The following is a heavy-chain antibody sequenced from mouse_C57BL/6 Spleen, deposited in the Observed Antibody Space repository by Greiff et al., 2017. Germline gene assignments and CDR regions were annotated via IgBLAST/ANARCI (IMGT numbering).Heavy chain of an antibody. CDR3: ARQAQATFYYFDC. J-gene: IGHJ2*01. V-gene: IGHV5-6*01. CDR1: GFTFSSYG. D-gene: IGHD3-2*02. Sequence: DVQLVESGGDLVKPGGSLKLSCAASGFTFSSYGMSWVRQTPDKRLEWVATISSGGSYTYYPDSVKGRFTISRDNAKNTLYLQMSSLKSEDTAMYYCARQAQATFYYFDCWGQGTTLTVAS. CDR2: ISSGGSYT.